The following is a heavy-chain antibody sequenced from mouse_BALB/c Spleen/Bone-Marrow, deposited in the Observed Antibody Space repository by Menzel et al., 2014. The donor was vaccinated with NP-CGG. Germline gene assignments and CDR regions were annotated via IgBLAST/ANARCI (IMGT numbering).Heavy chain of an antibody. CDR3: ARQRGYAYAMDY. V-gene: IGHV5-12-1*01. CDR2: ISSGGSNT. D-gene: IGHD2-2*01. CDR1: GFAFSGYD. J-gene: IGHJ4*01. Sequence: VQLKESGRGLVKPGGSLKLSCAASGFAFSGYDMSWVRQTPEKRLEWVAYISSGGSNTYYPDTVKGRFTISRDNAKNTLYLQMNSLKSEDTAMYYCARQRGYAYAMDYWGQGTSVTVSS.